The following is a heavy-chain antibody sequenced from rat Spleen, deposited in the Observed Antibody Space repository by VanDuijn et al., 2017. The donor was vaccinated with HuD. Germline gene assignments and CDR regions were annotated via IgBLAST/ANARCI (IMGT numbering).Heavy chain of an antibody. CDR2: ITTGGGNT. V-gene: IGHV5-25*01. J-gene: IGHJ3*01. CDR1: GFTFSNYY. Sequence: EVQLVESGGGLVQPGRSMKLSCAASGFTFSNYYMAWVRQAPTKGLEWVASITTGGGNTYYRDSVKGRFTISRDNAKSTLYLQMDSLRSEDTATYYCARQGYYDGSYYYGNWFAYWGQGTLVTVSS. CDR3: ARQGYYDGSYYYGNWFAY. D-gene: IGHD1-12*02.